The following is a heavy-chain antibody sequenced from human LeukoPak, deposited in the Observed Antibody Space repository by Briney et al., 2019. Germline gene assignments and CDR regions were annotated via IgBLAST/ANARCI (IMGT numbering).Heavy chain of an antibody. CDR1: GYTFTSYD. V-gene: IGHV1-2*06. D-gene: IGHD3-16*01. J-gene: IGHJ5*02. Sequence: ASVKVSCKASGYTFTSYDINWVRQAPGQGLEWMGRINPNSGGTNYAQKFQGRVTMTRDTSISTAYMELSRLRSDDTAVYYCAREGGVTNNWFDPWGQGTLVTVSS. CDR2: INPNSGGT. CDR3: AREGGVTNNWFDP.